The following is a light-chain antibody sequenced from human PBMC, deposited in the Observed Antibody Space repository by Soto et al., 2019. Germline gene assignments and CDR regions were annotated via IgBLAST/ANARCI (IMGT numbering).Light chain of an antibody. CDR2: LTS. CDR3: LQSLQTPPWT. Sequence: DIVMTQSPLSLPVTPGEPASISCRSSQSLLQTNGYTYLDWYLQKPGQSPQLLIYLTSIRASGVPDRISGSGSGTDFTLKISKVEAEDVGVYYCLQSLQTPPWTFGPGTKVEFK. CDR1: QSLLQTNGYTY. J-gene: IGKJ1*01. V-gene: IGKV2-28*01.